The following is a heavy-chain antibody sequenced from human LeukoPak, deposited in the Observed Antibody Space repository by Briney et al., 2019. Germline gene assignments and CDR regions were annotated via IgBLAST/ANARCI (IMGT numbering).Heavy chain of an antibody. Sequence: PSETLSLTCTVSGGSISSYYWSWIRQPPGKGLEWIGYIYYSGSTNYNPSLKSRVTISVDTSKNQFSLKLSSVTAADTDVYYCARHGDFWSGRKLNWFDPWGQGTLVTVSS. CDR2: IYYSGST. CDR1: GGSISSYY. D-gene: IGHD3-3*01. CDR3: ARHGDFWSGRKLNWFDP. J-gene: IGHJ5*02. V-gene: IGHV4-59*08.